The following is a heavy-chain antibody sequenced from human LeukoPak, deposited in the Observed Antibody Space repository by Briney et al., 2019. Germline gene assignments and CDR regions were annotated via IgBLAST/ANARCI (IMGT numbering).Heavy chain of an antibody. V-gene: IGHV3-43D*03. Sequence: PGGSLRLSCAASGFTFDDYAMHWVRQAPGKGLEWVSLISWDGGSTYYADSVKGRFTISRDNSKNSLYLQMNSLRAEDAALYYCAKESSSGSYFDYWGQGTLVTVSS. CDR1: GFTFDDYA. CDR3: AKESSSGSYFDY. D-gene: IGHD3-22*01. CDR2: ISWDGGST. J-gene: IGHJ4*02.